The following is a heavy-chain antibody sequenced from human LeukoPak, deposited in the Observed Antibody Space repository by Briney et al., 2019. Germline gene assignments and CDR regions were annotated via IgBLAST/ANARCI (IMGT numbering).Heavy chain of an antibody. Sequence: PGGSLRLSCAASGFTFSSYNMNWVRQAPGKGLEWVSSISSSSTYIYYADSLKGRFTISRDNAKNSLYLQMNSLRAEDTAVYFCARSQSSSLIDYWGLGTLVTVSS. V-gene: IGHV3-21*01. J-gene: IGHJ4*02. CDR1: GFTFSSYN. D-gene: IGHD6-13*01. CDR2: ISSSSTYI. CDR3: ARSQSSSLIDY.